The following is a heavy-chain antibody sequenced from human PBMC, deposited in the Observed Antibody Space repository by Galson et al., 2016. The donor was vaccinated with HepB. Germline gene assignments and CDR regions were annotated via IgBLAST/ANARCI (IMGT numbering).Heavy chain of an antibody. J-gene: IGHJ4*02. V-gene: IGHV1-18*04. CDR1: GYNFKSFG. CDR3: ARASHYYDSGDYFY. Sequence: SCKASGYNFKSFGITWVRQAPGQGFQWMGWIAPYNGDTKYVEKFQGRVTMTTDTSSKTAYMELRNLRSEDTAVYYCARASHYYDSGDYFYWGQGTLVTVSS. D-gene: IGHD3-22*01. CDR2: IAPYNGDT.